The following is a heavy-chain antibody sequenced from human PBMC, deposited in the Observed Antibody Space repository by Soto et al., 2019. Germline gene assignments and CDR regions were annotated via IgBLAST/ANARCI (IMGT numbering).Heavy chain of an antibody. Sequence: ASVKVSCKASGYTFTSNDINWVQQAPGQGPEWMGWMNPDNGKTGFAQKFQGRITMTRNTSISTAYMELSSLRSDDTAVYFCARPLCSSTRCGPYFFDSWGQGSLVTVSS. J-gene: IGHJ4*02. CDR1: GYTFTSND. D-gene: IGHD2-2*01. CDR2: MNPDNGKT. CDR3: ARPLCSSTRCGPYFFDS. V-gene: IGHV1-8*01.